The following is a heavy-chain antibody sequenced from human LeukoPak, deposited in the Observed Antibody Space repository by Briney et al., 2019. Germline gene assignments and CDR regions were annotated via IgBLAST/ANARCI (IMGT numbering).Heavy chain of an antibody. J-gene: IGHJ6*02. CDR1: GFTFSSYS. D-gene: IGHD3-10*01. CDR2: ISSSSSYI. Sequence: KPGGSLRLSCAASGFTFSSYSMNWVRQAPGKGLEWVSSISSSSSYIYYADSVKGRFTISRDNAKNSLYLQMNSLRAEDTAVYYCARDQGVTMVRGVNYYGMDVWGQGTTVTVSS. CDR3: ARDQGVTMVRGVNYYGMDV. V-gene: IGHV3-21*01.